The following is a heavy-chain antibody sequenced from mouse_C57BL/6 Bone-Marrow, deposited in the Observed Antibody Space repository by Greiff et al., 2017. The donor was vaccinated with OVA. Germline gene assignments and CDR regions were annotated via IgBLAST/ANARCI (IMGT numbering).Heavy chain of an antibody. Sequence: VQLQQPGAELVMPGASVKLSCKASGYTFTSYWMHWVKQRPGQGLEWIGEIDPSDSYTNYNQQFKGKSTLTVDKSSSTAYMQLSSLTSEDSAVYYCARSHYSNYDAMDYWGQGTSVTVAS. CDR1: GYTFTSYW. V-gene: IGHV1-69*01. CDR2: IDPSDSYT. J-gene: IGHJ4*01. D-gene: IGHD2-5*01. CDR3: ARSHYSNYDAMDY.